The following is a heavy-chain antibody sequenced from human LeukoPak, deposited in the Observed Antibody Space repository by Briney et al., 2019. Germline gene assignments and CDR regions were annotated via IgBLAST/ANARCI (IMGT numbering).Heavy chain of an antibody. CDR3: ARGAGILTGYSPPRWFDP. Sequence: PSETLSPTCTVSGGSISSYYWSWIRQPAGKGLEWIGRIYTSGSTNYNPSLKSRVTMSVDTSKNQFSLKLSSVTAADTAVYYCARGAGILTGYSPPRWFDPWGQGTLVTVSS. J-gene: IGHJ5*02. CDR2: IYTSGST. D-gene: IGHD3-9*01. CDR1: GGSISSYY. V-gene: IGHV4-4*07.